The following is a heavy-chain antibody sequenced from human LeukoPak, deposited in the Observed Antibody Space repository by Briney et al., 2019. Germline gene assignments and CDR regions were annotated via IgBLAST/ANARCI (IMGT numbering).Heavy chain of an antibody. CDR3: AIYVWGSYRYGPPLDY. J-gene: IGHJ4*02. V-gene: IGHV1-18*01. D-gene: IGHD3-16*02. Sequence: ASVKVSCKASGYTFTSYGIRWVRQAPGQGLEWMGWISAYNGNTNYAQKLQGRVTMTTDTSTSTAYMELRSLRFDDTAVYYCAIYVWGSYRYGPPLDYWGQGTLVTVSS. CDR2: ISAYNGNT. CDR1: GYTFTSYG.